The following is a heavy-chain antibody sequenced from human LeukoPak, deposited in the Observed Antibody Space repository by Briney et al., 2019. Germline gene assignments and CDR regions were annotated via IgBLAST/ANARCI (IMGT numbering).Heavy chain of an antibody. CDR3: AKSVYEGYFDY. Sequence: GRSLRLSCAASGLTFSNYGMHWVRQVPGKGLEWVAVISYDGNNKYYADSVKGRFTISRDNSKNTLYMQMNSLRAEDTAVYYCAKSVYEGYFDYWGQGTLVTVSS. CDR2: ISYDGNNK. J-gene: IGHJ4*02. V-gene: IGHV3-30*18. D-gene: IGHD5/OR15-5a*01. CDR1: GLTFSNYG.